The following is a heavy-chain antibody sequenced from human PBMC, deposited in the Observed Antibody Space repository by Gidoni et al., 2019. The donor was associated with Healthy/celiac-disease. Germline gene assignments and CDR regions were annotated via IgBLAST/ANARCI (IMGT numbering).Heavy chain of an antibody. Sequence: QVQLQQWGAGLLKPSETLSLTCAVYGGSFSGYYWSWIRQPPGKGLEWIGEINHSGSTNYNPSLKSRVTISVDTSKNQFSLKLSSVTAADTAVYYCARVSAARRAGYWGQGTLVTVSS. V-gene: IGHV4-34*01. CDR3: ARVSAARRAGY. CDR1: GGSFSGYY. CDR2: INHSGST. D-gene: IGHD6-6*01. J-gene: IGHJ4*02.